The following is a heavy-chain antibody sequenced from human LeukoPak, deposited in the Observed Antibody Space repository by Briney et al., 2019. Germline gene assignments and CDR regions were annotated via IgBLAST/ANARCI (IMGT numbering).Heavy chain of an antibody. V-gene: IGHV4-4*07. Sequence: SETLSLTCTVSGGSINSYYWSWIRQPAGKGLEWIGRVYSSGNTNYNPSLKSRVSMSVDTSTNQFSLKLTSVTAADTAVYYCARGGKATVVTMWGQGILVTVSS. CDR1: GGSINSYY. CDR3: ARGGKATVVTM. J-gene: IGHJ4*02. CDR2: VYSSGNT. D-gene: IGHD4-23*01.